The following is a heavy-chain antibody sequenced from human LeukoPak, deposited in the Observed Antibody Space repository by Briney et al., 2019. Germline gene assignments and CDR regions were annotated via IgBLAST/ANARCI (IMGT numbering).Heavy chain of an antibody. V-gene: IGHV4-39*07. CDR3: ARAHYDDYYYGMDV. D-gene: IGHD3-3*01. Sequence: SETLSLTCTVSGGSISRSGYYWGWIRQPPGKGLDWIGSIYYSGSTYYNPSLKSRVTISVDTSKNQFSLKLSSVTAADTAVYYCARAHYDDYYYGMDVWGQGTTVTVSS. CDR2: IYYSGST. J-gene: IGHJ6*02. CDR1: GGSISRSGYY.